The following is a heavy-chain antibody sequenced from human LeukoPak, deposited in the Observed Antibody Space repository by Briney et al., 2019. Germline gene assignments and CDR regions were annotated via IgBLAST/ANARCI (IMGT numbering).Heavy chain of an antibody. D-gene: IGHD6-19*01. V-gene: IGHV5-51*01. CDR2: IYPGDSDT. CDR3: AARIAVAGTVVDY. J-gene: IGHJ4*02. CDR1: GYSFTSYW. Sequence: GESLKISCKGSGYSFTSYWNGWVRQMPGKGLEWMGIIYPGDSDTRYSPSFQGQVTISADKSISTAYLQWSSLKASDTAMYYCAARIAVAGTVVDYWGQETLVTVSS.